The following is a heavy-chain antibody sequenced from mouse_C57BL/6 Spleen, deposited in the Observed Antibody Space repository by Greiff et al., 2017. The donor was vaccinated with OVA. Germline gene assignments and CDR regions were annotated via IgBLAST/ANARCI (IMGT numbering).Heavy chain of an antibody. CDR2: ISDGGSYT. V-gene: IGHV5-4*03. CDR3: ARGLLYLIGYYAMDY. J-gene: IGHJ4*01. CDR1: GFTFSSYA. Sequence: EVKLVESGGGLVKPGGSLKLSCAASGFTFSSYAMSWVRQTPEKRLEWVATISDGGSYTYYPDNVKGRFTISRDNAKNNLYLQMSHLKSEDTAMYYCARGLLYLIGYYAMDYWGQGTSVTVSS. D-gene: IGHD2-1*01.